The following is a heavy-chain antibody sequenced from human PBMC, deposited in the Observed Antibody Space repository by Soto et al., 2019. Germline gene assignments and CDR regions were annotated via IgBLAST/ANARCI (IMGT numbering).Heavy chain of an antibody. D-gene: IGHD3-10*02. CDR1: GFTFSSYA. CDR2: ISGSGGST. V-gene: IGHV3-23*01. Sequence: EVQLLESGGGLVQPGGSLRLSCAASGFTFSSYAMSWVRQAPGKGLEWVSTISGSGGSTYYADSVKGRFTISRDSSKKTLYLQMNSVRAEDTAVYYCAKDPLGSGSYEGGRYFDYWGQGTLVTVSS. J-gene: IGHJ4*02. CDR3: AKDPLGSGSYEGGRYFDY.